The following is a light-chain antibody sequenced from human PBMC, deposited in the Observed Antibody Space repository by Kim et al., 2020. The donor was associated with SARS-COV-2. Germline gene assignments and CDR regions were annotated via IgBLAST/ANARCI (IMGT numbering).Light chain of an antibody. CDR1: SSNIGSNA. CDR2: IIN. CDR3: AVWDDSLNGVV. Sequence: GQRATISCSGNSSNIGSNAVTWCQQLPGTAPKLLIYIINPRPSGVPDRFSGSKSDTSASLAISGLQSEDEADYYCAVWDDSLNGVVFGGGTQLTVL. V-gene: IGLV1-44*01. J-gene: IGLJ2*01.